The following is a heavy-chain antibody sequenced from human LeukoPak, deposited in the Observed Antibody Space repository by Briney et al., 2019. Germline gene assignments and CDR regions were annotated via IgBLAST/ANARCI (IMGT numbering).Heavy chain of an antibody. Sequence: PSQTLSLTCTVSGGSISSGDYSWSWIRQPPGKGLEWIGYIYPNGSTYYNPSLKSRVTISVDRSKNQFSLKLSSVTAADTAVYYCARQDIVVVPAAPGGNWFDPWGQGTLVTVSS. CDR1: GGSISSGDYS. CDR2: IYPNGST. D-gene: IGHD2-2*01. CDR3: ARQDIVVVPAAPGGNWFDP. V-gene: IGHV4-30-2*01. J-gene: IGHJ5*02.